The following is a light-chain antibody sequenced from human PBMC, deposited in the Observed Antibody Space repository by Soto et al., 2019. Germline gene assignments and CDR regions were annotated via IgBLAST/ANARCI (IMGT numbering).Light chain of an antibody. Sequence: SALTQPASVSGSLGQSITISCTGTTRDIAGYNYISWYQRLPGKAPKLMIYQVTIRPSGISNRFSGSKSGNTASLTISGLQAEDEADYYCTSFSSSTSIYVFGTGTKVTV. CDR1: TRDIAGYNY. V-gene: IGLV2-14*01. CDR2: QVT. CDR3: TSFSSSTSIYV. J-gene: IGLJ1*01.